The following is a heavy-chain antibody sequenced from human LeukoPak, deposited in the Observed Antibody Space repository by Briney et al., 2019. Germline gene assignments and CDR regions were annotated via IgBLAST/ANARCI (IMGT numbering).Heavy chain of an antibody. J-gene: IGHJ4*02. CDR2: TKQDGSEK. CDR3: ALSSGNYAIPFDY. CDR1: GFTFSRYW. V-gene: IGHV3-7*01. D-gene: IGHD1-26*01. Sequence: GGSLTLSCAASGFTFSRYWMSWVRQAPGKGLEWVANTKQDGSEKYYLESVKGRFTISRDSAKNSLYLHMNSLRGEDTAVYYCALSSGNYAIPFDYWGQGTLVTVSS.